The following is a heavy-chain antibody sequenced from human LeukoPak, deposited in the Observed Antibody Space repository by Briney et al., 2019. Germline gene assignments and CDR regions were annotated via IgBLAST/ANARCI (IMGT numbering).Heavy chain of an antibody. V-gene: IGHV1-2*02. J-gene: IGHJ6*03. CDR1: GYTLTGYY. CDR3: ARGIVGAPNYMDV. D-gene: IGHD1-26*01. CDR2: INPNSGGT. Sequence: ASVKVSCKASGYTLTGYYMHWVRQAPGQGLEWMGWINPNSGGTNYAQKFQGRVTMTRDTSISTAYMELSRLRSDDTAVYYCARGIVGAPNYMDVWGKGTTVTVSS.